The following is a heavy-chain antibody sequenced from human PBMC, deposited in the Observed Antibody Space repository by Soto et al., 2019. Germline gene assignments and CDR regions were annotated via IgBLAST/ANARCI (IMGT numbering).Heavy chain of an antibody. CDR2: IYPYDSDT. Sequence: GESLKISCKTSGYSFTSYWIGWVRQMPGKGMEWMGNIYPYDSDTRYSPSFQGQVTISADTSITTAYLQWSGLRASDTAMYFCARHLVGSTRGNLDYWGQGTLVTAPQ. CDR3: ARHLVGSTRGNLDY. V-gene: IGHV5-51*01. D-gene: IGHD2-2*01. J-gene: IGHJ4*01. CDR1: GYSFTSYW.